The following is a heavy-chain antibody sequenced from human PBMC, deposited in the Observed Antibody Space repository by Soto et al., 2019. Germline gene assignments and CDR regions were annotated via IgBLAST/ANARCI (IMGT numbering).Heavy chain of an antibody. CDR3: AKGRECGLSYGCEFYYYNGMDV. J-gene: IGHJ6*02. D-gene: IGHD5-18*01. CDR1: GFTFSDYA. CDR2: ISAGGGTT. Sequence: EVQLLESGGGLVQPGGSLRLSCAASGFTFSDYAMSWVRQAPGKGLEWVSTISAGGGTTYSAGSVKGRFTISRDNSKNTLYVQISSLRAEDTAVYYCAKGRECGLSYGCEFYYYNGMDVWGQGTTVTVSS. V-gene: IGHV3-23*01.